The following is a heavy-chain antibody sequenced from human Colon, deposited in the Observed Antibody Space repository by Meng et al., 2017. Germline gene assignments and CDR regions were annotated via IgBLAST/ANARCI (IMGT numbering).Heavy chain of an antibody. V-gene: IGHV3-33*05. D-gene: IGHD5-24*01. Sequence: QEQLVESGGGVVQLGRSLRLTCAASGFNVRSVGMHWFRQSPGKGLEWVAGILINESEKNYVDSVKGRFTISRDTAKNTLYLQMNSLRVEDTAVYYCAKSRDGYNHGLHYWGQGTLVTVSS. CDR3: AKSRDGYNHGLHY. CDR2: ILINESEK. CDR1: GFNVRSVG. J-gene: IGHJ4*02.